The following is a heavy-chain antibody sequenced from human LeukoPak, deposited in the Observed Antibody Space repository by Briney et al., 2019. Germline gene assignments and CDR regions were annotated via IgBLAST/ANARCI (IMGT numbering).Heavy chain of an antibody. D-gene: IGHD6-19*01. J-gene: IGHJ5*02. V-gene: IGHV6-1*01. CDR3: ARGVYSSGWFFGTNWFDP. Sequence: SQTLSLTCAISGDSVSSNSAAWNWIRQSPSRGLEWLGRTYYRSKWYNDYAVSVKSRITINPDTSKNQSSLQLNSVTPEDTAVYYCARGVYSSGWFFGTNWFDPWGQGTLVTVSS. CDR1: GDSVSSNSAA. CDR2: TYYRSKWYN.